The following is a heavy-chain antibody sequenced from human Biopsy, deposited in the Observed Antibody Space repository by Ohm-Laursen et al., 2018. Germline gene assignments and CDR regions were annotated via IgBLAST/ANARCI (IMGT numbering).Heavy chain of an antibody. V-gene: IGHV4-39*01. J-gene: IGHJ5*02. CDR1: GDSISASTTSY. Sequence: SETLSLTCSVSGDSISASTTSYWAWLRQPPGKGLEWIGSIYNSETTFYNPSLKSRVAISVDTSTNQFSLKVSSVTAADTALYYCAGHPTGFWFDPWGHGTLVTVSS. CDR2: IYNSETT. CDR3: AGHPTGFWFDP.